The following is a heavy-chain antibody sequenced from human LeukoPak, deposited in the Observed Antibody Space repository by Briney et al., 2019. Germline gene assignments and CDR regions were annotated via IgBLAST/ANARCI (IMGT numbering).Heavy chain of an antibody. CDR1: GYTFTGYY. Sequence: ASVKVSCKTSGYTFTGYYMNWVRQAPGQGLEWMGRINPNSGGTNYAQKFQGRVTMTRDTSISTAYMELSRLRSDDTAVYYCARDSEYYYDSSGYQYYFDYWGQGTLVTVS. V-gene: IGHV1-2*06. CDR2: INPNSGGT. CDR3: ARDSEYYYDSSGYQYYFDY. J-gene: IGHJ4*02. D-gene: IGHD3-22*01.